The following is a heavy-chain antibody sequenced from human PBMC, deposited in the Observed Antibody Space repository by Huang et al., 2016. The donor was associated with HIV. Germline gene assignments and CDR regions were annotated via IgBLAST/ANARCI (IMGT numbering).Heavy chain of an antibody. Sequence: QVQLQQWGAGLLKPSETLSLTCAVSGGSFSGYYWSWIRQSPGKGLEWIGEINHSGSTNYNPSLKSRLTISVDTSKIQFSLKLSSVTAADTAVYYCARERMMSWLDDHDAFDIWGQGTMVTVSS. CDR1: GGSFSGYY. J-gene: IGHJ3*02. V-gene: IGHV4-34*01. CDR3: ARERMMSWLDDHDAFDI. D-gene: IGHD1-1*01. CDR2: INHSGST.